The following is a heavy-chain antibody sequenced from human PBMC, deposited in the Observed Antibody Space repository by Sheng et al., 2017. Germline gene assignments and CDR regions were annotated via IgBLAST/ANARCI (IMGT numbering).Heavy chain of an antibody. V-gene: IGHV4-4*07. J-gene: IGHJ5*02. CDR1: GGSISSYY. CDR2: ISTSGSA. CDR3: ASVRDPRYNWFDP. Sequence: QVQLQESGPGLVKPSETLSLTCTVSGGSISSYYWSWIRQPAGKGLEWIGRISTSGSANYNPSLKSRVTMSVDTSKNQFSLKLSSVTAADTAVYYCASVRDPRYNWFDPWGPEPWSPSPQ.